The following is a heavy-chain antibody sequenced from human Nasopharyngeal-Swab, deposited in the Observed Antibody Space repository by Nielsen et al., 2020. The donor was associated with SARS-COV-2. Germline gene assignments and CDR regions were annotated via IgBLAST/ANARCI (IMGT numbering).Heavy chain of an antibody. CDR3: ARDRGDY. J-gene: IGHJ4*02. Sequence: ASVQVSCKVSVYPFSAYNLHWVRQAPGQGLEWMGWINPNSGATYYAQKFQGRVTMTRDISISTAYLDLSSLTSDDTAVYYCARDRGDYWGQGTLVTVSS. CDR1: VYPFSAYN. CDR2: INPNSGAT. V-gene: IGHV1-2*02.